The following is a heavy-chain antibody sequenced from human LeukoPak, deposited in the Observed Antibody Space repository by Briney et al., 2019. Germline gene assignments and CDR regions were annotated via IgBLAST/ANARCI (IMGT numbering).Heavy chain of an antibody. V-gene: IGHV3-33*08. CDR2: IWYDGSNK. J-gene: IGHJ6*02. CDR1: GFTVSSNY. Sequence: GGSLRLSCAASGFTVSSNYMSWVRQAPGKGLEWVAVIWYDGSNKYYADSVKGRFTISRDNSKNTLYLQMNSLRAEDTAVYYCARAEGYCSSTSCYYYYGMDVWGQGTTVTVSS. CDR3: ARAEGYCSSTSCYYYYGMDV. D-gene: IGHD2-2*01.